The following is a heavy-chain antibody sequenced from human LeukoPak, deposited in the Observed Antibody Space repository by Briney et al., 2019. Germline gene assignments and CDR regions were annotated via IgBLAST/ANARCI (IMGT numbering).Heavy chain of an antibody. Sequence: GGSLRLSCAASGFTFSSYCMSWVRQAPGKGLEWVANIKQDGSEKYYVDSVKGRFTISRDNAKNSLYLQMNSLRAEDTAVYYCARGNKYPGVFDYWGQGTLVTVSS. J-gene: IGHJ4*02. CDR1: GFTFSSYC. CDR3: ARGNKYPGVFDY. D-gene: IGHD1/OR15-1a*01. CDR2: IKQDGSEK. V-gene: IGHV3-7*01.